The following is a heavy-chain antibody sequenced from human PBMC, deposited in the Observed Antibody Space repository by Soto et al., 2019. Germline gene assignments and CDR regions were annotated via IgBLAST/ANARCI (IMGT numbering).Heavy chain of an antibody. V-gene: IGHV4-34*01. CDR2: INHSGST. J-gene: IGHJ4*02. CDR1: GGSFSGYY. D-gene: IGHD6-6*01. CDR3: ARYSSSSRVRNFDY. Sequence: SETLSLTCAVYGGSFSGYYWSWIRQPPGKGLEWIGEINHSGSTNYNPSLKSRVTISVDTSKNQFSLKLSSVTAADTAVYYCARYSSSSRVRNFDYWGQGTLVTVSS.